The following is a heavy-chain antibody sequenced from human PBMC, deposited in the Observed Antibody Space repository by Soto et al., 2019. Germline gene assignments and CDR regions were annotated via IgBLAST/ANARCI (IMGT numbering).Heavy chain of an antibody. CDR1: GGSFSGYY. CDR2: INHSGST. V-gene: IGHV4-34*01. CDR3: ARGYIFGVVIVQSWFDP. Sequence: SETLSLTCAVYGGSFSGYYWSWIRQPPGKGLEWIGEINHSGSTNYNPSLKSRVTISVDTSKNQFSLKLSSVTAADTAVYYCARGYIFGVVIVQSWFDPWGQGTLVTVSS. J-gene: IGHJ5*02. D-gene: IGHD3-3*02.